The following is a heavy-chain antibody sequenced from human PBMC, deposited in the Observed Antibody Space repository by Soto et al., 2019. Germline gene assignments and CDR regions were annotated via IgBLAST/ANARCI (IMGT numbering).Heavy chain of an antibody. CDR1: GGFLSESY. CDR2: INHVGGT. D-gene: IGHD3-16*01. V-gene: IGHV4-34*01. J-gene: IGHJ5*02. CDR3: VRIRYQLPSSVLWLDP. Sequence: SETLYLTCAVYGGFLSESYWTWIRQPPGKGLEWIGEINHVGGTNYNPSLKSRVTMSVDTSQNQFSLRLISVTAADTAMYFCVRIRYQLPSSVLWLDPWGQGTPVTV.